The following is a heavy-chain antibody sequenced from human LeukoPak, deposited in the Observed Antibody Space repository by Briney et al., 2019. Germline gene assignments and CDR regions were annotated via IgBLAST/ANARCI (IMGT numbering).Heavy chain of an antibody. J-gene: IGHJ4*02. Sequence: SETLSLTCTVSGGSISSSNYYWGWIREPPGKGLEWIGSIYYSGSTYYNPSLKSRVAISVDTSKNQFSLKLSSVTAADTAVYYCARLAADPLVVPAAIDYWGQGTLVTVSS. CDR1: GGSISSSNYY. CDR3: ARLAADPLVVPAAIDY. V-gene: IGHV4-39*01. D-gene: IGHD2-2*01. CDR2: IYYSGST.